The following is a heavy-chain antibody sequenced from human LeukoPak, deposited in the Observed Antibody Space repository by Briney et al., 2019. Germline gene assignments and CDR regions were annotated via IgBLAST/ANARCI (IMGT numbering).Heavy chain of an antibody. Sequence: ASVKVSCKTSGYSVSYYYMHWVRQAPGQGLEWMGWINPNTGGTKYAQEFQGRVTMTGDTSLSIVQMELRSLTADDTAMYYCATPVPGYGALDVWGQGTMVTVSS. J-gene: IGHJ3*01. CDR3: ATPVPGYGALDV. V-gene: IGHV1-2*02. D-gene: IGHD3-9*01. CDR1: GYSVSYYY. CDR2: INPNTGGT.